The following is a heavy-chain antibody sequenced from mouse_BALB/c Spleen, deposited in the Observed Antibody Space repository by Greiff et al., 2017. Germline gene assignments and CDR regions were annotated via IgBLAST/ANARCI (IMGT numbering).Heavy chain of an antibody. CDR1: GFTFSSYG. J-gene: IGHJ3*01. V-gene: IGHV5-6*01. CDR3: ARVDGFWFAY. Sequence: EVKLVESGGDLVKPGGSLKLSCAASGFTFSSYGMSWVRQTPDKRLEWVATISSGGSYTYYPDSVKGRFTISRDNAKNTLYLQMSSLKSEDTAMYYCARVDGFWFAYWGQGTLVTVSA. D-gene: IGHD2-3*01. CDR2: ISSGGSYT.